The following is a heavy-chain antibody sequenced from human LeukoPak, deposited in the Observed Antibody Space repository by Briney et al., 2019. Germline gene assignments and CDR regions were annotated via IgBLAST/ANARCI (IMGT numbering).Heavy chain of an antibody. D-gene: IGHD4-11*01. CDR1: GFTFSSYA. CDR3: AKETQDYSSDY. J-gene: IGHJ4*02. CDR2: ISGSGGST. V-gene: IGHV3-23*01. Sequence: GALRLSCAASGFTFSSYAMSWVRQAPGKGLEWVSAISGSGGSTYYADSVKGRFTISRDNSKDTLYLQMKRLRAEDTAVYYCAKETQDYSSDYWGQGILVTVSS.